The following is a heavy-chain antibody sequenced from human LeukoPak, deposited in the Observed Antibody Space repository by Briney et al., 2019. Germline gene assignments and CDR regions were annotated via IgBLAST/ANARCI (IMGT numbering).Heavy chain of an antibody. J-gene: IGHJ6*02. Sequence: ASVKVSCKASGYSFTTYGMNWVPQAPGQGLEWMGWISAYNGNTNYAQKLQGRVTMTTDTSTSTAYMELRSLRSDDTAVYYCARGNYYLGDVWGQGTTVTVSS. CDR3: ARGNYYLGDV. CDR1: GYSFTTYG. V-gene: IGHV1-18*01. CDR2: ISAYNGNT. D-gene: IGHD3-10*01.